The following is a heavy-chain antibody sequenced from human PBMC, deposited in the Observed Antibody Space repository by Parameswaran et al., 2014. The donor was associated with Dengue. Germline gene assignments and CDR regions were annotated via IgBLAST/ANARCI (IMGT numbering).Heavy chain of an antibody. CDR3: VHAKGCSDTNCYAEDWFDP. V-gene: IGHV2-5*08. CDR2: IYWDGDK. Sequence: RWIRQPPGKALEWLALIYWDGDKRYSPSLKSRLAISKDMSRNQVVLTMTNVDPVDTATYFCVHAKGCSDTNCYAEDWFDPWGPGTLVTVSS. J-gene: IGHJ5*02. D-gene: IGHD2-2*01.